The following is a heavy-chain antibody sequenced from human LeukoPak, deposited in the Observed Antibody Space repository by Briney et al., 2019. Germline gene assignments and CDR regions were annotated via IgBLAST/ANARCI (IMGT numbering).Heavy chain of an antibody. CDR1: GGSISSGSYY. J-gene: IGHJ6*02. V-gene: IGHV4-39*01. CDR2: IYYGGRT. CDR3: TRQEAATATSFYGMDV. Sequence: SETLSLTCSVSGGSISSGSYYWGWVRQPPGEGLEWIGNIYYGGRTYYNPSLKSRVTISADTSKNQLSLKLSSVTAADTAVYYCTRQEAATATSFYGMDVWGLGTTVTVSS. D-gene: IGHD2-21*02.